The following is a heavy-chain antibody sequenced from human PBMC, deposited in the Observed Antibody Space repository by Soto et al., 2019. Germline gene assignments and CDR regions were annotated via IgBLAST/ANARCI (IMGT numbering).Heavy chain of an antibody. CDR3: ARDSYYDFWSGYGHYYYYMDV. V-gene: IGHV3-33*01. J-gene: IGHJ6*03. D-gene: IGHD3-3*01. Sequence: QVQLVESGGGVVQPGRSLRLSCAASGFTFSSYGMHWVRQAPGKGLEWVAVIWYDGSNKYYADSVKGRFTISRDNSKNTLYLQMNSLRAEDTAVYYCARDSYYDFWSGYGHYYYYMDVWGKGTTVTVSS. CDR1: GFTFSSYG. CDR2: IWYDGSNK.